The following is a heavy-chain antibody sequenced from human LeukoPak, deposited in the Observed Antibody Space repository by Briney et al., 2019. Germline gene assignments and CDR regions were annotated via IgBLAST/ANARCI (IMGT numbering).Heavy chain of an antibody. CDR1: GYTFTGYY. D-gene: IGHD6-13*01. V-gene: IGHV1-2*02. Sequence: GASVKVSCKASGYTFTGYYMHWVRQAPGQGLEWMGWINPNSGGTNYAQKFQGRVTMTRDTSISTANMELSRLRSDDTAVYYCARARGIKYSSSWDGGPLDYWGQGTLVTVSS. CDR3: ARARGIKYSSSWDGGPLDY. J-gene: IGHJ4*02. CDR2: INPNSGGT.